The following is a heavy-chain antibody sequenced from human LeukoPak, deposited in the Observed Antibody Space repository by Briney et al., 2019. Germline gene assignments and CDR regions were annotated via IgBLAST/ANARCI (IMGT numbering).Heavy chain of an antibody. CDR3: AKDAYGGATFFYYMDV. D-gene: IGHD2/OR15-2a*01. CDR1: GFTFYDYA. V-gene: IGHV3-9*01. CDR2: ISWNSGNI. Sequence: GGSLRLSCAGSGFTFYDYAMHWVRHTPGKGLEGGSGISWNSGNIAYADFVGGRFTISRDNAKNSLSLQMNSLSDEDTAVYYCAKDAYGGATFFYYMDVWGKGTTVTVSS. J-gene: IGHJ6*03.